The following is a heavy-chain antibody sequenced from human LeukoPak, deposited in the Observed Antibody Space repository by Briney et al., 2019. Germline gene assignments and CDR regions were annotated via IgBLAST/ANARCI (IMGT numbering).Heavy chain of an antibody. CDR1: GGSISSGGYS. Sequence: SQTLSLTCAVSGGSISSGGYSWSWIRQPPGKGLEWIGYIYHSGSTYYNPSLKSRVTISVDRSKNQFSLKLSSVTAADTAVYYCARDRGSRWYGRWFDPWGQGTLVTVSS. CDR3: ARDRGSRWYGRWFDP. V-gene: IGHV4-30-2*01. D-gene: IGHD6-13*01. J-gene: IGHJ5*02. CDR2: IYHSGST.